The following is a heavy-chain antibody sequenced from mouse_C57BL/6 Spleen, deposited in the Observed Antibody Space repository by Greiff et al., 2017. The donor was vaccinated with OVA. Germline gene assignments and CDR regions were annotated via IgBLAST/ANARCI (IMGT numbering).Heavy chain of an antibody. D-gene: IGHD1-1*01. CDR2: IDPSDSET. Sequence: VKLQQPGAELVRPGSSVKLSCKASGYTFTSYWMHWVKQRPIQGLEWIGNIDPSDSETHYNQKFKDKATLTVDKSSSTAYMQLSSLTSEDSAVYYCARSYYGSSPFAMDYWGQGTSVTVSS. CDR1: GYTFTSYW. V-gene: IGHV1-52*01. J-gene: IGHJ4*01. CDR3: ARSYYGSSPFAMDY.